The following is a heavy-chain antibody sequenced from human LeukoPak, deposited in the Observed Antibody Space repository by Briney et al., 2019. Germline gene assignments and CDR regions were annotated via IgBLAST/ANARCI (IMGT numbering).Heavy chain of an antibody. V-gene: IGHV1-69*01. CDR2: IIPIFGTA. Sequence: GSSVKVSCKASGGTFSSYAISWVRQAPGQGLGWMGGIIPIFGTANYAQKFQGRVTITADESTSTAYMELSSLRSEDTAVYYCAREGYCSSTSCARRYYYMDVWGKGTTVTVSS. CDR1: GGTFSSYA. D-gene: IGHD2-2*01. CDR3: AREGYCSSTSCARRYYYMDV. J-gene: IGHJ6*03.